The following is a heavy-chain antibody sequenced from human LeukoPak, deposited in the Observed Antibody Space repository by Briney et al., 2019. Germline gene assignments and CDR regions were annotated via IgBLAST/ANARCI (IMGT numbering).Heavy chain of an antibody. V-gene: IGHV3-30-3*01. CDR2: ISYDGSNK. Sequence: GGSLRLSCAASGFTFSSYAMHWVRQAPGKGLEWLAVISYDGSNKYYADSVKGRFTISRDNSKNTLYLQMNSLRAEDTAVYYCARDSDTAMVHDAFDIWGQGTMVTVSS. J-gene: IGHJ3*02. CDR1: GFTFSSYA. CDR3: ARDSDTAMVHDAFDI. D-gene: IGHD5-18*01.